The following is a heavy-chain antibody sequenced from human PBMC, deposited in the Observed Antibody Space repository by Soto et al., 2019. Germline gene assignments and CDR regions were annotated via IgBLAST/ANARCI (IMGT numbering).Heavy chain of an antibody. Sequence: LSLTCTVSGGSISSGGYYWRWIRQHPGKGLEWIGYIYYSGSTYYNPSLKSRVTISVDTSKNQFSLKLSSVPAADTAVYYCASWYYYDSSGYVRWFDPWGQGTLVTSPQ. J-gene: IGHJ5*02. CDR2: IYYSGST. CDR1: GGSISSGGYY. D-gene: IGHD3-22*01. CDR3: ASWYYYDSSGYVRWFDP. V-gene: IGHV4-31*03.